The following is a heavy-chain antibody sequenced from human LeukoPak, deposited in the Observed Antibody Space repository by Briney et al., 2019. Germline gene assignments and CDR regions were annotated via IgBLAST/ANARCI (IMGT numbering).Heavy chain of an antibody. CDR2: FSASGNS. Sequence: SETLSLTCTVSGDSISSDDYYWSWIRQPAGKGLEWIGRFSASGNSNYNPSLKSRLTISVDTSKNQFSLKLSSVTAADTAVYYCARDRHYYGSGGLLDAFDIWGQGTMVTVSS. CDR1: GDSISSDDYY. CDR3: ARDRHYYGSGGLLDAFDI. J-gene: IGHJ3*02. D-gene: IGHD3-10*01. V-gene: IGHV4-61*02.